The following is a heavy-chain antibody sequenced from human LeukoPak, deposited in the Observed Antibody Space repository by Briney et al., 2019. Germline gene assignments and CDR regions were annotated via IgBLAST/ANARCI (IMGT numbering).Heavy chain of an antibody. D-gene: IGHD2-15*01. CDR2: IGGSGGST. CDR3: ARDVVVVVAADSNFDY. Sequence: GGPLRLSCAASGFTFSSYAMSWFRQAPGKGLEWVSAIGGSGGSTYYADSVKGRFTISRDNSKNTLYLQMNSLRAEDTAVYYCARDVVVVVAADSNFDYWGQGTLVTVSS. CDR1: GFTFSSYA. J-gene: IGHJ4*02. V-gene: IGHV3-23*01.